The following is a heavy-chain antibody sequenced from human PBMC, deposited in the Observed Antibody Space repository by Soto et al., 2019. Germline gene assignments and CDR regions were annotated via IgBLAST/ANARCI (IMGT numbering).Heavy chain of an antibody. CDR1: GYTFTSYG. J-gene: IGHJ4*02. CDR3: ARENGYSGGWAGWDGYSFDY. V-gene: IGHV1-18*01. CDR2: ISAYNGNT. D-gene: IGHD5-12*01. Sequence: QVQLVQSGAEVKKPGASVKVSCKASGYTFTSYGISWVRQAPGQGLEWMGWISAYNGNTDYAQKLQGRVTMTTDTSTRTAYMELRSLRSDDTAVYYCARENGYSGGWAGWDGYSFDYWGQGTLVTVSS.